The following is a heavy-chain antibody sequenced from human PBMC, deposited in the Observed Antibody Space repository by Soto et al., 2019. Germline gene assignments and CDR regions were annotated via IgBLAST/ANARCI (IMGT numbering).Heavy chain of an antibody. CDR2: TYYRSKWYN. Sequence: PSQTLSLTCAISGDSVSSNSAAWNWIRQSPSRGLEWLGRTYYRSKWYNDYAVSVKSRITINPDTSKNQFSLQLNSVTPEDTAVYYCARDLREQLAQPGLISWFDYWGQGTLVTVSS. D-gene: IGHD6-6*01. CDR1: GDSVSSNSAA. CDR3: ARDLREQLAQPGLISWFDY. V-gene: IGHV6-1*01. J-gene: IGHJ4*02.